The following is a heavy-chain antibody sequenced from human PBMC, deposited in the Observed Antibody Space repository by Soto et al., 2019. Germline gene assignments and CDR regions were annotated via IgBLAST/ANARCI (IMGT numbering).Heavy chain of an antibody. V-gene: IGHV4-39*01. J-gene: IGHJ5*02. D-gene: IGHD1-7*01. CDR2: IYYSGST. Sequence: SETLSLTCTVSGGSISSSSYYWGWLRQPPGKGLEWIGSIYYSGSTYYNPSLKRRVTIAVDTSKKQFSLKLSSVTAADTAVYYCARHGTMVVRWFDPWGQGTLVTVSS. CDR1: GGSISSSSYY. CDR3: ARHGTMVVRWFDP.